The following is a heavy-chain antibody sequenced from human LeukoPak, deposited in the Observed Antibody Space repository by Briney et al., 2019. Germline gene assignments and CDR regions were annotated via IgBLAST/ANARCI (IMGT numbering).Heavy chain of an antibody. V-gene: IGHV3-48*03. CDR1: GFTFSSYE. J-gene: IGHJ4*02. CDR3: ARVTAVAGTSVGVDA. D-gene: IGHD6-19*01. Sequence: AGGSLRLSCAASGFTFSSYEMNWVRQAPGKGLEWVSYISSSGTTIYYTDSVKGRFTISRDNAKNSLYLQMNSLRAEDTAVYYCARVTAVAGTSVGVDAWGQKTL. CDR2: ISSSGTTI.